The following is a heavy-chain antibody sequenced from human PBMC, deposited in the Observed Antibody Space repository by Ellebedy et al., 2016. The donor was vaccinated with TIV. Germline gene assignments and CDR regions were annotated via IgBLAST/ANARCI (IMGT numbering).Heavy chain of an antibody. CDR3: ARVVWQLPVSYAFDI. V-gene: IGHV4-59*01. CDR1: GGSISPYY. J-gene: IGHJ3*02. D-gene: IGHD2-15*01. Sequence: MPSETLSFTCTVSGGSISPYYWSWIRQPPGTGLEWIGYISYSGSTNYNPSLQSRVTISVDTSKNQFSLKLTSGTAADTAVYYCARVVWQLPVSYAFDIWGQGTMVTVSS. CDR2: ISYSGST.